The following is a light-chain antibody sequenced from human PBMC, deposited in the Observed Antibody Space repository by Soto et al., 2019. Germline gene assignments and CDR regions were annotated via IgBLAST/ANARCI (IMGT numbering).Light chain of an antibody. CDR3: QQRSNWY. CDR1: QSVSSY. J-gene: IGKJ2*01. V-gene: IGKV3-11*01. Sequence: EIVLTQSPATLSLSPGERATLSCRASQSVSSYLAWYQQKPGQAPRLLIYDASNRATGIPARFSGSGSGTAFTLTISSLEPEDFAVYYCQQRSNWYFGQGTKLEIK. CDR2: DAS.